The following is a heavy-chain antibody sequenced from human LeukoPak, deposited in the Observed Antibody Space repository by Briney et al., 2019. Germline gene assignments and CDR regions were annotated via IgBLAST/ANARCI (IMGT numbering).Heavy chain of an antibody. J-gene: IGHJ4*02. Sequence: ASVKVSCKASGYTFTGYYMHWVRQAPGQGLEWMGWINPNSGGTNYAQKFQGRVTMTRDTSISTAYMELSRLRSDDTAVYYCARAEYSGSYYVSPFEYWGQGTLVTVSS. CDR3: ARAEYSGSYYVSPFEY. CDR1: GYTFTGYY. CDR2: INPNSGGT. V-gene: IGHV1-2*02. D-gene: IGHD1-26*01.